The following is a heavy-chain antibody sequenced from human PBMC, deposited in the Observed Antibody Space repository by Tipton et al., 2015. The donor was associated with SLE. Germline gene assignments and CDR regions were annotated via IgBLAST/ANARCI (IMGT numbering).Heavy chain of an antibody. V-gene: IGHV3-23*01. CDR1: GYSISSGYY. J-gene: IGHJ4*02. D-gene: IGHD2-15*01. CDR2: ISGSGDTT. CDR3: SKEGAWSFDY. Sequence: LSLTCAVSGYSISSGYYWGWIRQPPGKGLEWVSVISGSGDTTNYADSVKGRFTISRDNSKNTLYLHMNSLNAEDTAEYYCSKEGAWSFDYWGQGTLVTVSS.